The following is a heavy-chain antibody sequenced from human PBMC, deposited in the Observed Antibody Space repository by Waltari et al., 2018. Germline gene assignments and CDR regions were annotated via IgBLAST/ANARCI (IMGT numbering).Heavy chain of an antibody. J-gene: IGHJ3*02. V-gene: IGHV3-7*01. D-gene: IGHD3-22*01. CDR2: IMTDGREE. Sequence: EVQLVESGGGLVQPGGSLRLSGAASGFTLGNYWMRWVRQAPGKGREWVANIMTDGREEYYVDSVRGRFTISRDNAKNSLYLQMNSLRPEDTAVYYCVRDQWFAFDIWGQGTMVTVSS. CDR3: VRDQWFAFDI. CDR1: GFTLGNYW.